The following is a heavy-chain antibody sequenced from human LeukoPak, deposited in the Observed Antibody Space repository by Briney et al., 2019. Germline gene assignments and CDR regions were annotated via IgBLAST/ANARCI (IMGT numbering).Heavy chain of an antibody. Sequence: GGSLRLSCAASGFTFSNYAMSWVRQAPGKGLEWVSSIYRDGSTYYADSVKGRFTISRDNSKNTLNLQMNNLRVEDTAVYYCARVMTAITNWFDPWGQGTLVTVSS. V-gene: IGHV3-66*01. J-gene: IGHJ5*02. CDR1: GFTFSNYA. CDR2: IYRDGST. CDR3: ARVMTAITNWFDP. D-gene: IGHD2-21*02.